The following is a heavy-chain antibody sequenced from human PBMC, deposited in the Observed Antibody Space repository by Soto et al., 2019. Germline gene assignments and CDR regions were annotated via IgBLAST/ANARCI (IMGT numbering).Heavy chain of an antibody. CDR2: IYHSGST. CDR3: ARGVKGANGAFDI. J-gene: IGHJ3*02. D-gene: IGHD1-26*01. CDR1: GGSISSGGYS. V-gene: IGHV4-30-2*01. Sequence: QLQLQESGSGLVKPSQTLSLTCAVSGGSISSGGYSWSWIRQPPGKGLEWIGYIYHSGSTYYNPSLKGRVTISVDRSKNQFSLKLSSVTAEDTAVYYCARGVKGANGAFDIWGQGTMVTVSS.